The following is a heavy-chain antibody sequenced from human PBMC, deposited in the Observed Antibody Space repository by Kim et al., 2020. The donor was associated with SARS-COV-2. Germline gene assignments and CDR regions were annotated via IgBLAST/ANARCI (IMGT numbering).Heavy chain of an antibody. D-gene: IGHD3-3*01. V-gene: IGHV1-69*04. CDR2: IIPILGIA. J-gene: IGHJ6*02. CDR1: GGTFSSYT. CDR3: ARDWRGSRSRIHYYYGMDV. Sequence: SVKVSCKASGGTFSSYTISWVRQAPGQGLEWMGRIIPILGIANYAQKLQGRVTINADKSTSTAYMELSSLRAEDTAVYYCARDWRGSRSRIHYYYGMDVWGQGTTVTVSS.